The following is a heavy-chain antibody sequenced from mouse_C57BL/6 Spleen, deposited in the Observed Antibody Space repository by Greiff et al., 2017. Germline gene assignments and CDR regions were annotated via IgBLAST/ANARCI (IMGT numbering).Heavy chain of an antibody. D-gene: IGHD3-1*01. CDR1: GYSIPSGYY. Sequence: EVKLEESGPGLVKPSQSLSLTCSVTGYSIPSGYYWYWIRQFPGNKLEWMGYISYDGSNNYNPSLKNRISITRDPSKNTFFLKLNSVTTEDTATYYCARARDYFDYWGQGTTLTVSS. V-gene: IGHV3-6*01. J-gene: IGHJ2*01. CDR2: ISYDGSN. CDR3: ARARDYFDY.